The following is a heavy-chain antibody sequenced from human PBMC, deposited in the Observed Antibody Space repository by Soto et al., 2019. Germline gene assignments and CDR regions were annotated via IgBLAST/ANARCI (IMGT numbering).Heavy chain of an antibody. Sequence: QVQLQESGPRLVKPSEPLSVTCNVSGGSINSYYWSWIRQSPGKGLEWIGYVYYTGDTNYNPSLKSRVTISVDPSKSQFSLKLNSVTAADTAVYFCARLGASRTLVWGQGTMVTVSS. J-gene: IGHJ3*01. V-gene: IGHV4-59*01. CDR1: GGSINSYY. D-gene: IGHD7-27*01. CDR2: VYYTGDT. CDR3: ARLGASRTLV.